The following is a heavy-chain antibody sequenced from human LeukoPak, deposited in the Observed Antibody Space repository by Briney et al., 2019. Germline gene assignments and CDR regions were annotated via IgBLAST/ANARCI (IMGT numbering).Heavy chain of an antibody. CDR1: GYTFTSYD. CDR3: ARGLEGTLSDTIFGVVIIYYYYYMDV. J-gene: IGHJ6*03. V-gene: IGHV1-8*03. D-gene: IGHD3-3*01. CDR2: MNPNSGNT. Sequence: GASVKVSCKASGYTFTSYDINWVRQATGQGLEWMGWMNPNSGNTGYAQKFQGRVTITRNTSISTDYMELSSLRSEDTAVYYCARGLEGTLSDTIFGVVIIYYYYYMDVWGKGTTVTVSS.